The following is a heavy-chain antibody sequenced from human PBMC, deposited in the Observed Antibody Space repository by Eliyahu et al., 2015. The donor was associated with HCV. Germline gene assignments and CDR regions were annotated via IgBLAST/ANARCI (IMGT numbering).Heavy chain of an antibody. Sequence: QVXLQQWGAGLLQPSETLSLXCAVYGGSXSAYYWSWFRXPPGKGLXXIGGISHKGITNYNPSLKSRVTMSVDTSKKQFSLQLRSLTAADTALYYCARGGESSSGSGDSYYFDSWGQGTLVSVSS. D-gene: IGHD2-21*02. CDR3: ARGGESSSGSGDSYYFDS. CDR1: GGSXSAYY. V-gene: IGHV4-34*02. CDR2: ISHKGIT. J-gene: IGHJ4*02.